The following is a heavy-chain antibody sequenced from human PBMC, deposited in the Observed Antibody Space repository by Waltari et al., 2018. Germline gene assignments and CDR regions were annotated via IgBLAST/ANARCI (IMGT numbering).Heavy chain of an antibody. Sequence: EVQLVESGGGLVQPGGSLRLSCAASGFTFYNFWMHWVRQVPGKGLVWVSRIDNYGSITTYADSVEGRFTISRDNAKNTLYLQMNSLTVADTALYYCALDLGGYAGSWGQGTMVTVSS. D-gene: IGHD2-2*01. CDR3: ALDLGGYAGS. J-gene: IGHJ4*02. CDR1: GFTFYNFW. CDR2: IDNYGSIT. V-gene: IGHV3-74*01.